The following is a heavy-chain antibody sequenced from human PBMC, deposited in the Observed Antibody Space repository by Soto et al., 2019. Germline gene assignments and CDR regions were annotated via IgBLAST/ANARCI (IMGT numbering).Heavy chain of an antibody. CDR2: ISYDGSNK. D-gene: IGHD2-21*01. J-gene: IGHJ4*02. Sequence: GGSLRLSCAASGFTFSSYGMHWVRQAPGKGLEWVAVISYDGSNKYYADSVKGRFTISRDNSKNTLYLQMNSLRAEDTAVYYCAKYSSPGTVDYWGQGTLVTVSS. V-gene: IGHV3-30*18. CDR1: GFTFSSYG. CDR3: AKYSSPGTVDY.